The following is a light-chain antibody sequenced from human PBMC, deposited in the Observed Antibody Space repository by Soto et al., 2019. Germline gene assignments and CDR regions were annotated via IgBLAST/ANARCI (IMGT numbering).Light chain of an antibody. CDR3: CSYAGSYILWV. Sequence: QSALTQPRSVSGSPGQSVTISCTGTSCDVGGYNYVSWYQHHPGKVPKLMIYDVSKRPSGVPDRFSGSKSGNTASLTISGLQAEDEADYYCCSYAGSYILWVFGTGTKLTVL. CDR2: DVS. V-gene: IGLV2-11*01. J-gene: IGLJ1*01. CDR1: SCDVGGYNY.